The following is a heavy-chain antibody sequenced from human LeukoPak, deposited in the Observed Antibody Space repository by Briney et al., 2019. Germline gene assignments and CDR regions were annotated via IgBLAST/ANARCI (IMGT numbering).Heavy chain of an antibody. Sequence: SETLSLTCTVSGGSTSSYYWSWIRQPPGKGLEWIGYIYYSGSTNYNPSLKSRVTISVDTSKNQFSLKLSSVTAADTAVYYCARSGPYDSSGYYSDYFDYWGQGTLVTVSS. D-gene: IGHD3-22*01. J-gene: IGHJ4*02. V-gene: IGHV4-59*12. CDR1: GGSTSSYY. CDR3: ARSGPYDSSGYYSDYFDY. CDR2: IYYSGST.